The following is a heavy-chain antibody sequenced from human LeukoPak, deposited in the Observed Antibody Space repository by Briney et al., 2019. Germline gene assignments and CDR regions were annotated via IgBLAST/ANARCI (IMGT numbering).Heavy chain of an antibody. CDR3: ARGEYCTNGVCPGDY. CDR1: GYTFTSYG. Sequence: ASVKVSCKASGYTFTSYGISWVRQAPGQGLEWMGWISAYNGNTNYAQKLQGRVTMTTDTPTSTAYMELRSLRSDDTAVYYCARGEYCTNGVCPGDYWGQGTLVTVSS. CDR2: ISAYNGNT. D-gene: IGHD2-8*01. V-gene: IGHV1-18*01. J-gene: IGHJ4*02.